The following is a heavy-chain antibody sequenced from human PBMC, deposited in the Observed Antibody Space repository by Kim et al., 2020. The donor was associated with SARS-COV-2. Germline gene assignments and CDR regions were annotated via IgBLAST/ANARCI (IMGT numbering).Heavy chain of an antibody. CDR1: GFTFSSHG. J-gene: IGHJ4*02. Sequence: GGSLRLSCVASGFTFSSHGMHWVRQAPGKGLEWVAVISYDGSNKYYADSVKGRFTISRDNSKNTLYLQMNSLRAEDTAVYYCAKYYYGSGSYYNPFDYWGQGTLVTVSS. CDR3: AKYYYGSGSYYNPFDY. CDR2: ISYDGSNK. V-gene: IGHV3-33*05. D-gene: IGHD3-10*01.